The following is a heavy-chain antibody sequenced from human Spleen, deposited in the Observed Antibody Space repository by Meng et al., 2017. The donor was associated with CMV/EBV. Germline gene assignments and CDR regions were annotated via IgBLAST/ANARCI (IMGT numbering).Heavy chain of an antibody. D-gene: IGHD2-2*01. J-gene: IGHJ4*02. V-gene: IGHV3-53*01. CDR1: ELTVSANY. CDR3: ARDNIIGYCSSTSCRDY. CDR2: IYNTGTT. Sequence: GGSLRLSCAASELTVSANYMSWVRQAPGKGLEWVSLIYNTGTTYYADSVKGRFTISRDNAKNSLYLQMNSLRAEDTAVYYCARDNIIGYCSSTSCRDYWGQGTLVTVSS.